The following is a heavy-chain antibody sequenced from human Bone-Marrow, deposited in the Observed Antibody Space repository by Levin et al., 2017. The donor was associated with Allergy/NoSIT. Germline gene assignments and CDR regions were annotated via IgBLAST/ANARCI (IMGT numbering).Heavy chain of an antibody. CDR3: AKLLPKIVLRGGYFQH. V-gene: IGHV3-23*01. Sequence: GESLKISCAASGFTFSSYAMSWVRQAPGKGLEWVSAISGSGGSTYYADSVKGRFTISRDNSKNTLYLQMNSLRAEDTAVYYCAKLLPKIVLRGGYFQHWGQGTLVTVSS. CDR1: GFTFSSYA. D-gene: IGHD3-3*01. CDR2: ISGSGGST. J-gene: IGHJ1*01.